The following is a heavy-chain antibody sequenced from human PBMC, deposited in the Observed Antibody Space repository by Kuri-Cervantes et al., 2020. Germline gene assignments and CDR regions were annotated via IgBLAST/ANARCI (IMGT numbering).Heavy chain of an antibody. D-gene: IGHD3-10*01. J-gene: IGHJ1*01. CDR2: IKQDGSEK. Sequence: GESLKISCAASGFTFSSYWMSWVRQAPGKGLEWVANIKQDGSEKYYVDSVKGRFTISRDNAKNSLYLQMNSLRAEDTAVYYCARGDDSRWFQDWGQGTLVTVSS. CDR1: GFTFSSYW. CDR3: ARGDDSRWFQD. V-gene: IGHV3-7*04.